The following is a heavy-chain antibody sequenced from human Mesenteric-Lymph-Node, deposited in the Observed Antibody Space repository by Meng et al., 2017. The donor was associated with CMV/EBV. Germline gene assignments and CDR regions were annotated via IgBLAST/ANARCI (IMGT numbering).Heavy chain of an antibody. CDR2: INHSGST. V-gene: IGHV4-34*01. CDR3: AREITMPRYFQL. J-gene: IGHJ1*01. Sequence: LTCAFYGELFVGYYWTWIRQPPGKGLEWIGEINHSGSTIYNPSFKSRVTISVDTSERQFSLKLNSVTAADTAVYYCAREITMPRYFQLWGQGTLVTVSS. CDR1: GELFVGYY. D-gene: IGHD3-10*01.